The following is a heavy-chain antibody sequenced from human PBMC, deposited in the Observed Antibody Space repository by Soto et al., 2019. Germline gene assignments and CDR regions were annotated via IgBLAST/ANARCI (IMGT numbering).Heavy chain of an antibody. CDR3: ARDLRVSFGELSDPDYYGMDV. CDR1: GFTFSSYS. D-gene: IGHD3-10*01. V-gene: IGHV3-48*01. CDR2: ISSSSSTI. Sequence: EVQLVESGGGLVQPGGSLRLSCAASGFTFSSYSMNWVRQAPGKGLEWVSYISSSSSTIYYADSVKGRFTISRDNAKNSLYLQMNSLRAEDTAVYYCARDLRVSFGELSDPDYYGMDVWGQGTTVTVSS. J-gene: IGHJ6*02.